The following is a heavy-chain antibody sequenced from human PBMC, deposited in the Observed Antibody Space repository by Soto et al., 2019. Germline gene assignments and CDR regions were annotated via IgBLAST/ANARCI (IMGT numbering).Heavy chain of an antibody. Sequence: SETLSLTCAVSGYSISSGYYWGWIRQPPGKGLEWIGSVYHSGSTYYNPSLKSRVTISVDTSKNQFSLKLSSVTAADTAVYYCARDSLTIFGVVIKVPYGMDVWGQGTTVTVSS. V-gene: IGHV4-38-2*02. CDR3: ARDSLTIFGVVIKVPYGMDV. CDR2: VYHSGST. D-gene: IGHD3-3*01. J-gene: IGHJ6*02. CDR1: GYSISSGYY.